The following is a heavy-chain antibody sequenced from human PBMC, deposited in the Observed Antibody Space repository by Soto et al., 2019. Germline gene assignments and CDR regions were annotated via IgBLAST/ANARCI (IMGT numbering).Heavy chain of an antibody. CDR3: ARPLVAPVAGPYYYGMDV. CDR2: IWYEGNTK. V-gene: IGHV3-33*01. J-gene: IGHJ6*02. D-gene: IGHD6-19*01. CDR1: GLTFNSYG. Sequence: PGGSLRLSCVASGLTFNSYGFNWVRQAPGKGLEWVAVIWYEGNTKYYADSVKGRFTISRDNLRNTLYLQMNSLTAEDTAVYYCARPLVAPVAGPYYYGMDVWGQGTTVTVSS.